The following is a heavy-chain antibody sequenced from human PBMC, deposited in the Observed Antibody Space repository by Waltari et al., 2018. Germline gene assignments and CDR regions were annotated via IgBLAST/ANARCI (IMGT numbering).Heavy chain of an antibody. Sequence: QVQLVESGGGVVQPGRSLRLSCAASGFTFSSYGMHWVRQAPGKGLEWVAVISYDGSNKYYADSVKGRFTISRDNSKNTLYLQMNSLRAEDTAVYYCAKGGCSSTSCSYYYYYYMDVWGKGTTVTISS. J-gene: IGHJ6*03. D-gene: IGHD2-2*01. CDR3: AKGGCSSTSCSYYYYYYMDV. V-gene: IGHV3-30*18. CDR2: ISYDGSNK. CDR1: GFTFSSYG.